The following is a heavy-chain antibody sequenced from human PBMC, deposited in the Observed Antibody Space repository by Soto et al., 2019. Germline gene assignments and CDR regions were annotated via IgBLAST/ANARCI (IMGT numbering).Heavy chain of an antibody. Sequence: GGSLRLSCAASGFTFSSYWMSWVRQAPGKGLEWVANIKQDGSEKYYVDSVKGRFTISRDNAKNSLYLQMNSLRAEDTAVYYCARGAKSSSWYPNFYYFDYWGQGTLVTVSS. J-gene: IGHJ4*02. CDR3: ARGAKSSSWYPNFYYFDY. CDR2: IKQDGSEK. V-gene: IGHV3-7*01. CDR1: GFTFSSYW. D-gene: IGHD6-13*01.